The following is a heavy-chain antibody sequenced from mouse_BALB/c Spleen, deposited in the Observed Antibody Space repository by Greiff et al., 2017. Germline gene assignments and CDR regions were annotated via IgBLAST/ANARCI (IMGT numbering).Heavy chain of an antibody. Sequence: QVQLKESGPGLVAPSQSLSITCTVSGFSLTSYGVHWVRQSPGKGLEWLGVIWSGGSTDYNAAFISRLSISKDNSKSQVFFKMNSLQANDTAIYYCARNFRYYDYPYAMDYWGQGTSVTVSS. J-gene: IGHJ4*01. CDR1: GFSLTSYG. V-gene: IGHV2-2*02. CDR2: IWSGGST. CDR3: ARNFRYYDYPYAMDY. D-gene: IGHD2-4*01.